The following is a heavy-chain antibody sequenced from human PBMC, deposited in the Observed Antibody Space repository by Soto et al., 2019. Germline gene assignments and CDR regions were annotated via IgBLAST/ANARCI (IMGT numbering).Heavy chain of an antibody. J-gene: IGHJ4*02. CDR3: ARSNRYFDWLLEYYFDY. V-gene: IGHV4-59*01. D-gene: IGHD3-9*01. Sequence: PSETLSLTCTVSGGSISSYYWSWIRQPPGKGLEWIGYIYYSGSTNYNPSLKSRVTISVDTSKNQFSLKLSSVTAADTAVYYCARSNRYFDWLLEYYFDYWGQGTLVTV. CDR1: GGSISSYY. CDR2: IYYSGST.